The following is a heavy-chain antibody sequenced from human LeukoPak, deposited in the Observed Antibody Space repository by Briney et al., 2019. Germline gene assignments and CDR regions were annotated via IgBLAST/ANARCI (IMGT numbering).Heavy chain of an antibody. CDR2: ISSSGSTI. D-gene: IGHD1-1*01. V-gene: IGHV3-11*04. Sequence: GGSLRLSCAASGFSFSDYALGWVRQAPGKGLEWVSYISSSGSTIYYADSVKGRFTISRDNAKNSLYLQMNSLRAEDTAVYYCARTSNWVYYYYMDVWGKGTTVTVSS. J-gene: IGHJ6*03. CDR1: GFSFSDYA. CDR3: ARTSNWVYYYYMDV.